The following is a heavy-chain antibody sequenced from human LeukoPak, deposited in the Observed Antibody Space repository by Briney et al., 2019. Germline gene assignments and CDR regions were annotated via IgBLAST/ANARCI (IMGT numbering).Heavy chain of an antibody. J-gene: IGHJ4*02. CDR2: IYYSVTT. D-gene: IGHD4-23*01. CDR1: GGSISSDNYY. CDR3: ARDRLRWPKIDY. V-gene: IGHV4-39*07. Sequence: SETLSLTCTVSGGSISSDNYYWGWIRQPPGKGLEFIGSIYYSVTTYYNPSLKSRVTISVDTSKNQFSLKLSSVTAADTAVYYCARDRLRWPKIDYWGQGTLVTVSS.